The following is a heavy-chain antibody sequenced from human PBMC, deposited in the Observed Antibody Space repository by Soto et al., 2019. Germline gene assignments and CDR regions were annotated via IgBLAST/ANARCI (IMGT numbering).Heavy chain of an antibody. CDR3: ARGAFGSYYVDY. D-gene: IGHD3-10*01. CDR2: IKGDETTS. J-gene: IGHJ4*02. V-gene: IGHV3-74*01. CDR1: GFTFTSYW. Sequence: EVQVVESGGASVQPGGSLRLSCAASGFTFTSYWIHWVRQAPGKGLLWMSRIKGDETTSSYADSVKGRFTISRDNAKNTVHLQMNRLRAEDTAVYYCARGAFGSYYVDYWGQGTLVTVSS.